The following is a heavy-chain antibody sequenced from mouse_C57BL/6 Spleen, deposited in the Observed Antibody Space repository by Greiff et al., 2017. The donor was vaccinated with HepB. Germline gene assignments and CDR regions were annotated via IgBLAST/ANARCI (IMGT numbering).Heavy chain of an antibody. CDR1: GYTFTDYN. D-gene: IGHD2-3*01. CDR3: AGGGYYPFDY. V-gene: IGHV1-18*01. J-gene: IGHJ3*01. CDR2: INPNNGGT. Sequence: EVQLQQSGPELVKPGASVKIPCKASGYTFTDYNMDWVKQSHGKSLEWIGDINPNNGGTIYNQKFKGKATLTVDKSSSTAYKGLSSLTAEDPAVYYCAGGGYYPFDYWGQGTLVTVSA.